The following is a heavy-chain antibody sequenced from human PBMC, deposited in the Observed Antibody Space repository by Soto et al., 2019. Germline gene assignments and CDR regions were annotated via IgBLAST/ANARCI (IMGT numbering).Heavy chain of an antibody. J-gene: IGHJ6*02. D-gene: IGHD2-8*01. CDR2: IISIFGTT. CDR1: GGTFSSYV. V-gene: IGHV1-69*01. Sequence: QVQLVQSGAEVTKPGSSVKVSCKASGGTFSSYVIGWVRQAPGQGLEWMVGIISIFGTTHYAQRFQGRVTITADESPSTAYMELSSLRSEDTAVYYCATPLAYAMRGWDGLDVWGQGTTVTVSS. CDR3: ATPLAYAMRGWDGLDV.